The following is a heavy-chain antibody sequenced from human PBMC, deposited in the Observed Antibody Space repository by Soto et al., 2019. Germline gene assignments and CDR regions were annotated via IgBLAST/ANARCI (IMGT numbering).Heavy chain of an antibody. CDR3: ARALPPDVRFDY. J-gene: IGHJ4*02. CDR2: ISSSSSYI. Sequence: GGSLRLSCAASGFTFSSYSMNWVRQAPGKGLEWVSSISSSSSYIYYADSVKGRFTISRDNAKNSLYLQMNSLRAEDSAVYYCARALPPDVRFDYWGQGTLVTVSS. V-gene: IGHV3-21*01. CDR1: GFTFSSYS.